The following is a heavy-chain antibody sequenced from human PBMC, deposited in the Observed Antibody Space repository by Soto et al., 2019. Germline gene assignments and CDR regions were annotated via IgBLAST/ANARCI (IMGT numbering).Heavy chain of an antibody. CDR2: INSDGSNT. CDR1: GFTFSSFW. D-gene: IGHD1-26*01. V-gene: IGHV3-74*01. CDR3: ARDRTATSADY. J-gene: IGHJ4*02. Sequence: GGSLRLSCAASGFTFSSFWMHWVRQAPGEGLVWVSRINSDGSNTIYAHSVKGRFTISRDNAKNTLYLQMNSLRAEDTAVYYCARDRTATSADYWGQGTLVTVSS.